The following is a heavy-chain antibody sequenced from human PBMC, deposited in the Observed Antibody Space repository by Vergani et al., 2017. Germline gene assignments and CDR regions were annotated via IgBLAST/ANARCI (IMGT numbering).Heavy chain of an antibody. J-gene: IGHJ3*02. V-gene: IGHV3-48*01. CDR1: GFTFSSYS. CDR2: ISSSSSTI. D-gene: IGHD6-19*01. CDR3: AKVGRSEVAGTFGAFDI. Sequence: EVLLVESGGDLVQPGGSLRLSCAASGFTFSSYSMNWVRQAPGKGLEWVSYISSSSSTIYYADSVKGRFTISRDNAKNSLFLHMNSLRPEDTAVYYCAKVGRSEVAGTFGAFDIWGQGTMVTVSS.